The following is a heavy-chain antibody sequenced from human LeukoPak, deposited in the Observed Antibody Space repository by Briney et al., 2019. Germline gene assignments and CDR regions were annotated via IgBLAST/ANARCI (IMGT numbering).Heavy chain of an antibody. Sequence: PSETLSLTCTVSGGSNSSGGYYWSWIRQHPGKGLEWIGYIYYSGSTYYNPSLKSRVTMSVDTSKNQFSLKLSSVTAADTAVYYCARVNYGDYFGDFDDWAQGTLVTVSS. D-gene: IGHD4-17*01. J-gene: IGHJ4*02. CDR2: IYYSGST. V-gene: IGHV4-31*03. CDR1: GGSNSSGGYY. CDR3: ARVNYGDYFGDFDD.